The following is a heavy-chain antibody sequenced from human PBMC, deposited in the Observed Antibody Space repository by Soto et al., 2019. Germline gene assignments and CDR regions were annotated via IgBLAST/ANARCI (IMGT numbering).Heavy chain of an antibody. CDR2: IYYSGST. Sequence: PSETLSLTCTVSGGSISSYYWSWIRQPPGKGLEWIGYIYYSGSTNYNPSLKSRVTISVDTSKNQFSLKLSSVTAADTAVYYCASGLGSTWGGNYFDYWGQGTLVTVSS. CDR3: ASGLGSTWGGNYFDY. D-gene: IGHD4-17*01. J-gene: IGHJ4*02. V-gene: IGHV4-59*01. CDR1: GGSISSYY.